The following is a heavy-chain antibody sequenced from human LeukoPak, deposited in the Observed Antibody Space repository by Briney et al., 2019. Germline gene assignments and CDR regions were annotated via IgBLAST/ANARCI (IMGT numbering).Heavy chain of an antibody. D-gene: IGHD1-1*01. CDR3: AKGATGTTAYYFDS. V-gene: IGHV3-23*01. J-gene: IGHJ4*02. CDR1: RFTFSSYA. Sequence: GGSLRLSCAASRFTFSSYAMSWVRQAPGKGLEWVLAISSSGAYYADSVKGRFTISRDNSKNTLYLQMNSLRAEDTAVYYCAKGATGTTAYYFDSWGQGTLVTVSS. CDR2: ISSSGA.